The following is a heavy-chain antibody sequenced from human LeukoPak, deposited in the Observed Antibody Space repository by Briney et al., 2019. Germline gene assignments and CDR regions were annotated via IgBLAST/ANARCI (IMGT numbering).Heavy chain of an antibody. V-gene: IGHV4-34*01. J-gene: IGHJ4*02. Sequence: SETLSLTCSVYGGSFSGYYWSWIRQPPGKGLEWIGEINHSGSTNYNPSLKSRVTISVDTSKNQFSLKLSSVTAADTAVYYCARDSLPGISLPFDYWGQGTLVTVSS. CDR2: INHSGST. D-gene: IGHD6-13*01. CDR3: ARDSLPGISLPFDY. CDR1: GGSFSGYY.